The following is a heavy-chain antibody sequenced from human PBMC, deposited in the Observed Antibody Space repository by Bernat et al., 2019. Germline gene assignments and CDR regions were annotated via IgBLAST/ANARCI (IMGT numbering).Heavy chain of an antibody. CDR1: GYSFTSYW. D-gene: IGHD6-13*01. V-gene: IGHV5-51*01. J-gene: IGHJ2*01. Sequence: EVQLVQSGAEVKKPGESLKISCKGSGYSFTSYWIGWVRQMPGKGLEWMGIIYPGDSDTRYSPSFQGQVTISADKSVSTAYLQWSSLEASDAAMYYCARRPSSSSWYFNWYFDLWGRGTLVTVSS. CDR2: IYPGDSDT. CDR3: ARRPSSSSWYFNWYFDL.